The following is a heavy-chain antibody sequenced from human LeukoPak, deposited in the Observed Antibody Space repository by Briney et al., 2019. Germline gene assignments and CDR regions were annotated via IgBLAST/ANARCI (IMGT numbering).Heavy chain of an antibody. J-gene: IGHJ4*02. CDR1: GYRFTNYW. D-gene: IGHD1-26*01. CDR2: MYPDDSDT. V-gene: IGHV5-51*01. Sequence: GESLKISCQGSGYRFTNYWIGWVRQMPGKGLECMGIMYPDDSDTTYSPSFQGQVTISADKSISTAYLQWSSLKASDTAMYYCVRLGSGSYPDYWGQGTLATVSS. CDR3: VRLGSGSYPDY.